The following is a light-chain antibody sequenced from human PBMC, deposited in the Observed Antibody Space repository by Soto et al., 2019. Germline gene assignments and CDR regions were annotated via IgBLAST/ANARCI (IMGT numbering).Light chain of an antibody. CDR2: GAT. CDR1: QVISTS. Sequence: DSVPITCRSSQVISTSLAWYQVKPGKAPKLMIYGATNLQSGGPSRFSGTGSGTEFTLTISSMQPEDFATYYCLQHNRYPWTFGQGTKVDIK. CDR3: LQHNRYPWT. J-gene: IGKJ1*01. V-gene: IGKV1-9*01.